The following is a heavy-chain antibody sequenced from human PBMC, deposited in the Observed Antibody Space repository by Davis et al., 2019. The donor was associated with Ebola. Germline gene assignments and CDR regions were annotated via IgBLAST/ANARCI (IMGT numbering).Heavy chain of an antibody. CDR1: GLTFSRSS. CDR3: ARTGYCSGGSCYFLGYDAFDI. Sequence: PGGSLRLSCAASGLTFSRSSLNWVRQAPGKGLEWVSYISSTGITIYYADSVKGRFTIFRDNAKNSLYLQMNSLRDEDTAVYYCARTGYCSGGSCYFLGYDAFDIWGQGTMVTVSS. CDR2: ISSTGITI. J-gene: IGHJ3*02. D-gene: IGHD2-15*01. V-gene: IGHV3-48*02.